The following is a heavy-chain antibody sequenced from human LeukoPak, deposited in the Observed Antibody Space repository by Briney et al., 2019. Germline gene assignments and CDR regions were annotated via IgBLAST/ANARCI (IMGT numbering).Heavy chain of an antibody. CDR2: IYYSGST. CDR1: GGSISSYY. D-gene: IGHD3-22*01. CDR3: ARVGDSSRDFDY. J-gene: IGHJ4*02. Sequence: SETLSLTCTVSGGSISSYYWSWIRQPPGKGLEWIGYIYYSGSTNYNPSLKSRVTISVDTSKNQFSLKLSSVTTADTAVYYCARVGDSSRDFDYWGQGTLVTVSP. V-gene: IGHV4-59*01.